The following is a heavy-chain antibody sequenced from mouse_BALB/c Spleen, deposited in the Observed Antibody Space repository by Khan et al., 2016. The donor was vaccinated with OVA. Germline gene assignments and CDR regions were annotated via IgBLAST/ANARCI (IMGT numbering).Heavy chain of an antibody. Sequence: QVQLLQSGAELVKPGASVKLSCKASGYTFTSYYMYWVKQRPGQGLEWIGDINPSNGDTYFNEKFKNKATLTVDKSSSTTYMQLSSLTSEDSAVYYCTRGGYGGFASWGQGTLVTVSA. CDR1: GYTFTSYY. CDR3: TRGGYGGFAS. D-gene: IGHD2-2*01. J-gene: IGHJ3*01. V-gene: IGHV1-53*01. CDR2: INPSNGDT.